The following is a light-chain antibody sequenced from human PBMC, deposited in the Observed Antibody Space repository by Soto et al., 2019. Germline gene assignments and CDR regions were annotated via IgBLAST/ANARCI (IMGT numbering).Light chain of an antibody. Sequence: DIQLTQTPSTLSASVGDEVTITCRASQTISRWLAWYQQKPGRAPKLLIYDASTLESGVPSRFSGSGSETEFTLTISRRQPDDFATYFCHSRAFGQGTRL. CDR1: QTISRW. CDR2: DAS. J-gene: IGKJ5*01. V-gene: IGKV1-5*01. CDR3: HSRA.